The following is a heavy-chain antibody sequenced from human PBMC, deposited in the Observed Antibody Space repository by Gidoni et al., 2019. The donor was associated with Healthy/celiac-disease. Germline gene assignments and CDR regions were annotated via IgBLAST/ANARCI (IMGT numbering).Heavy chain of an antibody. V-gene: IGHV3-23*01. CDR2: ISGSGGST. CDR3: AKDRVYNVRLGELSPDDAFDI. J-gene: IGHJ3*02. Sequence: EVQLLESGGGLVQPGGSLRISCAPSVFPFSSSAMPWFRQAPGKGLEWVSAISGSGGSTYYADSVKGRFTISRDNSKNTLYLQMNSLRAEDTAVYYCAKDRVYNVRLGELSPDDAFDIWGQGTMVTVSS. D-gene: IGHD3-16*02. CDR1: VFPFSSSA.